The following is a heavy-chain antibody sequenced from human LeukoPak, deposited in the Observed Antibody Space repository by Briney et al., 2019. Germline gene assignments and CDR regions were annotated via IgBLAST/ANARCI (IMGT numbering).Heavy chain of an antibody. Sequence: PGGSLRLSCAASGFTFSSYSMNWVRQAPGKGLEWVSSISSSSSYIYYADSVKGRFTISRDNSKNTLYLQMNSLRAEDTAVYYCAKGRIRYDSSGYYYWGQGTLVTVSS. V-gene: IGHV3-21*04. CDR2: ISSSSSYI. CDR1: GFTFSSYS. D-gene: IGHD3-22*01. J-gene: IGHJ4*02. CDR3: AKGRIRYDSSGYYY.